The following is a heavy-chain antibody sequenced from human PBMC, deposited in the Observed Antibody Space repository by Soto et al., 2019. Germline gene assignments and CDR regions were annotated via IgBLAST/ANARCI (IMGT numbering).Heavy chain of an antibody. CDR2: ISGSGSII. CDR3: ARDGDYYDSSGYFLRNDFYV. D-gene: IGHD3-22*01. V-gene: IGHV3-48*04. CDR1: GFTFDVYS. Sequence: PGGSLRLSCAASGFTFDVYSMNWVRQAPGKGLEWVSYISGSGSIIYYADSVKGRFTISRDNAKNSLYLEMNSLRAEDTAVYYCARDGDYYDSSGYFLRNDFYVWGQGAMVTVSS. J-gene: IGHJ3*01.